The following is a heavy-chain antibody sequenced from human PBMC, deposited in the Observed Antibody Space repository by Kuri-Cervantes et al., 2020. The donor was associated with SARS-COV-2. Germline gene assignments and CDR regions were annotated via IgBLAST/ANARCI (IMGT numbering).Heavy chain of an antibody. CDR2: IIPIFGTA. CDR1: GGTSSSYA. Sequence: SVKVSCKASGGTSSSYAISWVRQAPGQGLEWMGGIIPIFGTANYAQKFQGRVTITTDESTSTAYMELSSLRSEDTAVYYCAREKLAGYYYYYMDVWGKGTTVTVSS. V-gene: IGHV1-69*05. J-gene: IGHJ6*03. D-gene: IGHD1-1*01. CDR3: AREKLAGYYYYYMDV.